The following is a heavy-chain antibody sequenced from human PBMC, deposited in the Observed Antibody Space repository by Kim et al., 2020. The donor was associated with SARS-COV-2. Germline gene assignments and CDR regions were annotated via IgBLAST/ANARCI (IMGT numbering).Heavy chain of an antibody. Sequence: ANSVKGRFTNPRDNAKNSLYLQMNSLRAEDTAVYYCARTRDSGWSYFDYWGQGTLVTVSS. J-gene: IGHJ4*02. CDR3: ARTRDSGWSYFDY. D-gene: IGHD6-19*01. V-gene: IGHV3-21*01.